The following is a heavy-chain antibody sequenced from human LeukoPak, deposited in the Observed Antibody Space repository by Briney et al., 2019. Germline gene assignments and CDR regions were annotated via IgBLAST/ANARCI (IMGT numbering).Heavy chain of an antibody. CDR2: INHSGST. V-gene: IGHV4-34*01. CDR1: GGSFSDYY. J-gene: IGHJ6*02. Sequence: TETLSLTCAVYGGSFSDYYWSWIRQPPGKGLEWIGEINHSGSTNYNPSLKSRITISVDTSKNHFSLRLSSVTAADTAVYYCAVAYYYYNLDVWGQGTTVTVSS. D-gene: IGHD5-12*01. CDR3: AVAYYYYNLDV.